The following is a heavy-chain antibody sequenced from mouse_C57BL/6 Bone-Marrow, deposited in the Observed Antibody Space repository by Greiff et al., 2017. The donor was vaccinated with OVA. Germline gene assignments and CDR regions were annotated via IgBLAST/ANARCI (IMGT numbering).Heavy chain of an antibody. J-gene: IGHJ1*03. D-gene: IGHD1-1*01. CDR2: IWWDYDK. V-gene: IGHV8-8*01. Sequence: QVTLKESGPGILQPSQTPRLTCSFSGFSLSTFGMGVGWIRQPSGKGLEWLAHIWWDYDKYYNPALKSRLTISKDTSKNQVFLKIANVDTADTATYYCARGATVVGDWYFDVWGTGTTVTVSS. CDR3: ARGATVVGDWYFDV. CDR1: GFSLSTFGMG.